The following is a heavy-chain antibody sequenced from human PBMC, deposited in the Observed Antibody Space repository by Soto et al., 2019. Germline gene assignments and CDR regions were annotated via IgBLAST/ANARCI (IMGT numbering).Heavy chain of an antibody. J-gene: IGHJ4*02. Sequence: GGSLRLSCAASGFTFSSYAMSWVRQAPGKGLEWVSAISGSGGSTYYADSVKGRFTISRDNSKNTLYLQMNSLRAEDTAVYYCAKDLKDIVATIVFDYWGQGTLVTVSS. CDR3: AKDLKDIVATIVFDY. CDR2: ISGSGGST. V-gene: IGHV3-23*01. CDR1: GFTFSSYA. D-gene: IGHD5-12*01.